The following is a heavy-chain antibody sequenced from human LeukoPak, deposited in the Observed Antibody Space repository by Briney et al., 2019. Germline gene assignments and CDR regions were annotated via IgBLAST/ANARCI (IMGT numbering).Heavy chain of an antibody. CDR3: AREDGEYRYYYNGMDV. D-gene: IGHD4-17*01. V-gene: IGHV3-21*05. J-gene: IGHJ6*04. CDR1: GFTFSSYS. Sequence: PGGSLRLSCAASGFTFSSYSMSWVRQAPGKGLEWVSYISSSSSYTNYADSVKGRFTISRDNAKNTLYLQMNSLRAEDTAVYYCAREDGEYRYYYNGMDVWGKGPAVTVSS. CDR2: ISSSSSYT.